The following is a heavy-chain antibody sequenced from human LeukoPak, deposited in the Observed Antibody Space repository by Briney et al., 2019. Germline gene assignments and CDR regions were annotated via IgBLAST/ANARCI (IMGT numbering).Heavy chain of an antibody. CDR2: IYYSGST. CDR1: GFTVSSNY. Sequence: LRLSCAASGFTVSSNYMSWIRQHPGKGLEWIGYIYYSGSTYYNPSIKSRVTISVDTSKNQFSLKLSSVTAADTAVYYCARAEKGTAFDYWGQGTLVTVSS. J-gene: IGHJ4*02. CDR3: ARAEKGTAFDY. D-gene: IGHD1-1*01. V-gene: IGHV4-31*02.